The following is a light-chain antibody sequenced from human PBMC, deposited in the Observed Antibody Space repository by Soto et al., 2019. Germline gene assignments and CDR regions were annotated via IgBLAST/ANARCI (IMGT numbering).Light chain of an antibody. CDR2: GAS. Sequence: EIVLTQSPGTLSLSPGERATLSCRASQSVSSSYLAWYQHKPGQAPRRLIYGASSRATGNPDRFSGSRSGTYFNITVSRLAPEDFAVYYCQQYGGSSQYTFGQGTKLEIK. CDR3: QQYGGSSQYT. V-gene: IGKV3-20*01. J-gene: IGKJ2*01. CDR1: QSVSSSY.